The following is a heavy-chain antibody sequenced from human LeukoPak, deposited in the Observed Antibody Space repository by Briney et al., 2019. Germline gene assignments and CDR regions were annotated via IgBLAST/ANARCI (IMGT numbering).Heavy chain of an antibody. Sequence: PSETLSLTCAVYGGSFSGYYWSGIREPPGKGLEGMGEINHSGSTNYNPSLKSRVTISVDTSKNQFSLKLSSVTAADTAVYYCARESGGLHYYDSSGYRNLFGYWGQGTLVTVSS. CDR3: ARESGGLHYYDSSGYRNLFGY. V-gene: IGHV4-34*01. CDR2: INHSGST. CDR1: GGSFSGYY. D-gene: IGHD3-22*01. J-gene: IGHJ4*02.